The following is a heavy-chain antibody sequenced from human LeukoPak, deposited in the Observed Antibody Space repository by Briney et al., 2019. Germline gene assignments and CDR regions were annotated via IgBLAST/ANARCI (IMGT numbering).Heavy chain of an antibody. Sequence: SETLSLTCTVSGGSITSHYWSWIRQPPGKGLEWIGSIYYSGSTYYNPSLKSRVTISVDTSKNQFSLKLSSVTAADTAVYYCWRFHDYWGQGTLVTVSS. J-gene: IGHJ4*02. V-gene: IGHV4-39*07. CDR3: WRFHDY. CDR2: IYYSGST. CDR1: GGSITSHY.